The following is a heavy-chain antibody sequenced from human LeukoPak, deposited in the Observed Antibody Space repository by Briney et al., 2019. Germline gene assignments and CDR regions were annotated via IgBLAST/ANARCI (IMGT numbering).Heavy chain of an antibody. CDR3: ARDPNGPERSEVHITIFGVVTSERGYFDY. V-gene: IGHV4-4*07. CDR1: GGSISSYY. CDR2: IYTSGST. Sequence: PSETLSLTCTVSGGSISSYYWSWIRQPAGKGLEWIGRIYTSGSTNYDPSLKSRVTMSVDTSKNQFSLKLSSVTAADTAVYYCARDPNGPERSEVHITIFGVVTSERGYFDYWGQGILVTVSS. J-gene: IGHJ4*02. D-gene: IGHD3-3*01.